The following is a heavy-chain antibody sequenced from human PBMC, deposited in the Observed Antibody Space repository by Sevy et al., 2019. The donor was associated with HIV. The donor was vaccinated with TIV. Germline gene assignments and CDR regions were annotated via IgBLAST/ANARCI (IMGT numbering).Heavy chain of an antibody. CDR2: ISSSSSYT. V-gene: IGHV3-11*06. J-gene: IGHJ3*02. CDR3: ARVYGDYVRGAFDI. CDR1: GFTFSDYY. D-gene: IGHD4-17*01. Sequence: GGSLRLSCAASGFTFSDYYMSWIRQAPGKGLEWVSYISSSSSYTNYADSVKGRFTISRDNAKNSLYLQMNSLRAEDTAVYHCARVYGDYVRGAFDIWGQGTMVTVSS.